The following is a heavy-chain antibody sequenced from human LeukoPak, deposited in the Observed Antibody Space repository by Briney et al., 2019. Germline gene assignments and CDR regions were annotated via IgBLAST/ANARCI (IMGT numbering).Heavy chain of an antibody. CDR1: GYTFTGYY. CDR3: AKERSPTVVTQLNVFDI. Sequence: ASVKVSCKASGYTFTGYYMHWVRQAPGQGLEWMGWISAYNGNTNFAQKLQGRVTMTTDTSTSTAYMELRSLRSDDTAVYYCAKERSPTVVTQLNVFDIWGQGTMVTVSS. D-gene: IGHD4-23*01. J-gene: IGHJ3*02. V-gene: IGHV1-18*04. CDR2: ISAYNGNT.